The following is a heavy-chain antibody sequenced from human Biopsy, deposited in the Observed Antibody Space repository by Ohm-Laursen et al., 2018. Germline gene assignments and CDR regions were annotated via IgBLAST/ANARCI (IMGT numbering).Heavy chain of an antibody. D-gene: IGHD1-1*01. CDR3: ARDTTGYYYAFDI. Sequence: SLRLSCTASGFTFSSYAMHWVRQAPGKGLEWVALIWYDGSNPYYVVSVKGRFTISRDNSKDILSLEMNSLRAEDTAVYYCARDTTGYYYAFDIWGRGTLVTVSS. CDR1: GFTFSSYA. J-gene: IGHJ3*02. CDR2: IWYDGSNP. V-gene: IGHV3-33*01.